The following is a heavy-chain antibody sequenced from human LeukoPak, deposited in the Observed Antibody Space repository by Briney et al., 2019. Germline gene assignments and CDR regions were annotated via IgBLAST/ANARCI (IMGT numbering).Heavy chain of an antibody. CDR1: GFTFSSYW. J-gene: IGHJ3*02. Sequence: PGGSLRLSCAASGFTFSSYWMHWVRQAPGKGLVWVSRINSDGSSTSYADSVKGRFTISRDNAKNTLYLQMNSLRAEDTAVYYCARPPTRYEGYAFDIWGQGTIVTVSS. CDR2: INSDGSST. CDR3: ARPPTRYEGYAFDI. V-gene: IGHV3-74*01. D-gene: IGHD5-12*01.